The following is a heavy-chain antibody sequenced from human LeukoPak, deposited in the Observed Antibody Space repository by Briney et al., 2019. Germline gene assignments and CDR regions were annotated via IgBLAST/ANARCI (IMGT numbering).Heavy chain of an antibody. CDR2: IYWNDDK. CDR1: GFSLSTSGVG. CDR3: AHNLAFVRGFDY. Sequence: SGPTLVNPTQTLTLTCTFSGFSLSTSGVGVGWIRQPPGKALEWLALIYWNDDKSYSPSLKSRLTISKDTSKNQVVLTMTNMDPVDTPTYYCAHNLAFVRGFDYWGQGTLVTVSS. J-gene: IGHJ4*02. D-gene: IGHD3-10*01. V-gene: IGHV2-5*01.